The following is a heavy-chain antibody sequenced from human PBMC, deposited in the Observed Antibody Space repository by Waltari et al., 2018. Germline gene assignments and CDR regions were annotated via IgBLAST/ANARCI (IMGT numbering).Heavy chain of an antibody. D-gene: IGHD4-4*01. J-gene: IGHJ4*02. CDR1: GGSISSSSYY. CDR3: ASRLFDYSNDY. V-gene: IGHV4-39*01. Sequence: QLQLQESGPGLVKPSETLSLTCTVSGGSISSSSYYWGWIRQPPGKGLEWIGSIYYSGRTYYNPSLKIRVTISVDTSTNQFSLKLSSVTAADTAVYYCASRLFDYSNDYWGQGTLVTVSS. CDR2: IYYSGRT.